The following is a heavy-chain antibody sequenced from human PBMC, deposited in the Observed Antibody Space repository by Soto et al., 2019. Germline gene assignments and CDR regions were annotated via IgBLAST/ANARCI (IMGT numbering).Heavy chain of an antibody. J-gene: IGHJ4*02. D-gene: IGHD3-22*01. CDR2: LYYGRSA. CDR3: ALRSMAVVPEY. Sequence: QVQLQESGPGLVKPSETLSLTCAVSGDSISSYYCMWIRQPPGKGLESIGYLYYGRSANYNPSLKXPXTXPXXTSTNQCSLTLSSMTAADTAVYYCALRSMAVVPEYWGQGTLVTVSS. V-gene: IGHV4-59*01. CDR1: GDSISSYY.